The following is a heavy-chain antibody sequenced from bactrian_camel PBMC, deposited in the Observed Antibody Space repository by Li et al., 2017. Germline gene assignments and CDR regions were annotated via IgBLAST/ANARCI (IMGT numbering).Heavy chain of an antibody. J-gene: IGHJ4*01. CDR3: TRGSWRNGV. Sequence: HVQLVESGGASVQAGGSLKLSCTATGDTYGSYWSTACMGWFRQRPGEARELVASFDSIGTTDYSDFVKGRFTISRDDAKSTLYLQLNNPTIEDTAMYYCTRGSWRNGVRGQGTQVTVS. CDR1: GDTYGSYWST. CDR2: FDSIGTT. V-gene: IGHV3S55*01. D-gene: IGHD5*01.